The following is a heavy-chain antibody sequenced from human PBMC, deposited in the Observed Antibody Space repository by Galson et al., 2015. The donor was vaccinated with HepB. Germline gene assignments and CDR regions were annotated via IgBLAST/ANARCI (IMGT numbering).Heavy chain of an antibody. J-gene: IGHJ4*02. CDR1: GYSFTSYW. Sequence: QSGAEVKKPGESLKISCTGSGYSFTSYWIGWVRQMPGKGLEWMGIIYPGDSDTRYSPSFQGQVTISADKSISTAYLQWSSLKASDTAMYYCARQGYDILTKGLTFDYWGQGTLVTVSS. D-gene: IGHD3-9*01. CDR3: ARQGYDILTKGLTFDY. V-gene: IGHV5-51*01. CDR2: IYPGDSDT.